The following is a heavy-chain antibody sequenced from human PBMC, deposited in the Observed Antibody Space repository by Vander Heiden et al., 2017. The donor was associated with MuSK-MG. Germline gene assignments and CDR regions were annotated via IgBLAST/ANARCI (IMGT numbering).Heavy chain of an antibody. V-gene: IGHV3-48*03. CDR3: ARDGEIYGDYVGGSY. J-gene: IGHJ4*02. CDR1: GFTCSSYE. Sequence: EVQLVESGGGLVQPGGSLRLSCAASGFTCSSYEMNWVRQAPGKGLEWVSYISSSGSTIYYADSVKGRFTISRDNAKNSLYLQMNSLRAEDTAVYYCARDGEIYGDYVGGSYWGQGTLVTVSS. D-gene: IGHD4-17*01. CDR2: ISSSGSTI.